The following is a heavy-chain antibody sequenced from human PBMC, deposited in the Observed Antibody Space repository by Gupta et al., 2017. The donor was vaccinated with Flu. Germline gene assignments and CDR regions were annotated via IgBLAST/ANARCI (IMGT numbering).Heavy chain of an antibody. CDR3: ARGGEGITMTVLGAFDI. D-gene: IGHD3-22*01. J-gene: IGHJ3*02. V-gene: IGHV3-33*01. CDR2: IWYDGSNK. Sequence: MHGVRQAPGKGLEWVAVIWYDGSNKYYADSVKGRFTISRDNSKNTLYLQMNSLRAEDTAVYYCARGGEGITMTVLGAFDIWGQGTMVTVSS.